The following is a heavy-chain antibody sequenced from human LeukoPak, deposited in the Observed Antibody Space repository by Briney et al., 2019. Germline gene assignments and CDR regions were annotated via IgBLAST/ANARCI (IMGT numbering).Heavy chain of an antibody. V-gene: IGHV1-2*02. J-gene: IGHJ6*03. CDR1: GYTFTGYY. D-gene: IGHD1-26*01. CDR2: INPNSGGT. CDR3: ARGPRSGSYSYYYYMDV. Sequence: ASVTVSFKASGYTFTGYYMHWVRQAPGQGLEWMGWINPNSGGTNYAQKFQGRVTMTRDTSISTAYMELSRLRSDDTAVYYCARGPRSGSYSYYYYMDVWGKGTTVTVSS.